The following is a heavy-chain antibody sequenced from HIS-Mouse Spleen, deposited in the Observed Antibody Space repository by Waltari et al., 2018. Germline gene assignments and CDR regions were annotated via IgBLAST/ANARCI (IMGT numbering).Heavy chain of an antibody. J-gene: IGHJ2*01. V-gene: IGHV4-39*07. Sequence: QLQLQELGPGLVKPSETLSLTCTVSGGSISSSSYYWGWIRQPPGKGLEWIGSIYYSGSTYYNPSLKSPVTISVDTSKNQFSLKLSSVTAADTAVYYCAREIPYSSSWYDWYFDLWGRGTLVTVSS. CDR2: IYYSGST. D-gene: IGHD6-13*01. CDR1: GGSISSSSYY. CDR3: AREIPYSSSWYDWYFDL.